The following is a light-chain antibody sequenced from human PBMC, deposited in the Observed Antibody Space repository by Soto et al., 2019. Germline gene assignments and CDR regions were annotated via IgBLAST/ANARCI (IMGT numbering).Light chain of an antibody. Sequence: EIQMTQSPSSLSATVGDRVTITCRASQTIGKYLNWYQQQPGKVPKLLIYDASYLQSGVPSRFSGSESGTDFTLNISDLRPEDFATYYCQQSFSIPFTFGPGTKVDIK. CDR2: DAS. CDR3: QQSFSIPFT. J-gene: IGKJ3*01. V-gene: IGKV1-39*01. CDR1: QTIGKY.